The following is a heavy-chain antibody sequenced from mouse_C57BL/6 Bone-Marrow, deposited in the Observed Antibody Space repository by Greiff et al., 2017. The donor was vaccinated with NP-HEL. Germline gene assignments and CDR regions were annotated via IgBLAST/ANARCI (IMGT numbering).Heavy chain of an antibody. J-gene: IGHJ1*03. V-gene: IGHV3-6*01. D-gene: IGHD1-1*01. CDR3: ARREGGYYGSSPWYFDV. CDR1: GYSITSGYY. CDR2: ISYDGSN. Sequence: EVQRVESGPGLVKPSQSLSLTCSVTGYSITSGYYWNWIRQFPGNKLEWMGYISYDGSNNYNPSLKNPISITRDTSKNQFFLKLNSVTTEDTATYYCARREGGYYGSSPWYFDVWGTGTTVTVSS.